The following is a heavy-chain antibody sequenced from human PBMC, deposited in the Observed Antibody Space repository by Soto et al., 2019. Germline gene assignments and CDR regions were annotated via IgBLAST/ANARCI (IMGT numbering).Heavy chain of an antibody. CDR3: ARAARLIVVFDY. Sequence: SETLSLTCAVYGGSFSGYYWSWIRQPPGKGLEWIGEINHSGSTNYNPSLKSRVTISVDTSKNQFSLKLSSVTAADTAVYYCARAARLIVVFDYWGQGTLVTVSS. J-gene: IGHJ4*02. CDR2: INHSGST. V-gene: IGHV4-34*01. CDR1: GGSFSGYY. D-gene: IGHD3-22*01.